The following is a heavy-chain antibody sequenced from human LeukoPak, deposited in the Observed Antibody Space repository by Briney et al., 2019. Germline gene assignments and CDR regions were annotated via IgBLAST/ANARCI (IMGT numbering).Heavy chain of an antibody. CDR2: ISYDGSNK. V-gene: IGHV3-30-3*01. D-gene: IGHD2-15*01. CDR1: GFTFSSYA. CDR3: AREVSLSPYFDY. Sequence: PGGSLRLSCAASGFTFSSYAMHWVRQAPGKGLEWVAVISYDGSNKYYADSVKGRFTISRDNSKNTLYLQMNSLRAEDTAVYYCAREVSLSPYFDYWGQGTLVTVSS. J-gene: IGHJ4*02.